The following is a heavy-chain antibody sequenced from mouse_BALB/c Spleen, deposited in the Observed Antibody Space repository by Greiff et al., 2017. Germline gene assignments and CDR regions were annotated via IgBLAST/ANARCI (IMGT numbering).Heavy chain of an antibody. CDR2: IDTSDSYT. Sequence: QVQLQQSGPELVKPGASVKMSCKASGYTFTDYWMHWVKQRPGQGLEWIGAIDTSDSYTSYNQKFKGKATLTVDESSSTAYMQLSSLTSEDSAVYCCARSGYDGWFAYWGQGTLVTVSA. D-gene: IGHD2-14*01. J-gene: IGHJ3*01. CDR3: ARSGYDGWFAY. V-gene: IGHV1-69*02. CDR1: GYTFTDYW.